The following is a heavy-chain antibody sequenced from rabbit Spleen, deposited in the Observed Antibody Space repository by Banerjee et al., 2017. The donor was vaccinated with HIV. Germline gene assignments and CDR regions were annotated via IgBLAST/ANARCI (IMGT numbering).Heavy chain of an antibody. CDR2: INSSSGST. CDR3: ARWGDDYSYAMDL. D-gene: IGHD2-1*01. V-gene: IGHV1S45*01. CDR1: GFSFSSSYY. J-gene: IGHJ6*01. Sequence: QEQLEESGGDLVKPGGSLTLTCTASGFSFSSSYYMCWVRQAPGKGLEWIGCINSSSGSTWYASWVNGRFTISKTSSTTVTLQMTSLTAADTATYFCARWGDDYSYAMDLWGQGTLVTVS.